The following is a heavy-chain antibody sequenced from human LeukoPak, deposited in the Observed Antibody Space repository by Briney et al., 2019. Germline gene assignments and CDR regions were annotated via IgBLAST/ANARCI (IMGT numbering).Heavy chain of an antibody. CDR1: GFTFSSFA. J-gene: IGHJ5*02. CDR3: AKDRSYSHPNWFDP. Sequence: GGSLRLSCAASGFTFSSFALSWVRQAPGKGLEWVSAISGSGGSTYYADSVKGRFTISRDNSKNTLYLQMNSLRAEDTAVYYCAKDRSYSHPNWFDPWGQGTLVTVSS. CDR2: ISGSGGST. V-gene: IGHV3-23*01. D-gene: IGHD6-13*01.